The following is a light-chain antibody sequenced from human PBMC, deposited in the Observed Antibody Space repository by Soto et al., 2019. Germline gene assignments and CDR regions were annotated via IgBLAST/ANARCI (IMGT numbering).Light chain of an antibody. J-gene: IGLJ3*02. CDR2: NDN. CDR1: NIGRKN. Sequence: SYELTQPLSVSVALGQTARITCGGNNIGRKNVHWYQQKPGQAPVLVIYNDNNRPSGIPERFSGSNSGNTATLTISRAQAGDEADYYCQVWDTSTGVFGGGTKLTVL. V-gene: IGLV3-9*01. CDR3: QVWDTSTGV.